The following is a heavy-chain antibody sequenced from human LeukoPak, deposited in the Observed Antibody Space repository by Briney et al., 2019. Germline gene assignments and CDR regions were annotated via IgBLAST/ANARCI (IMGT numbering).Heavy chain of an antibody. CDR2: ISAYNGNT. CDR1: GYTFTSYG. V-gene: IGHV1-18*01. CDR3: ARDVPGECSGGSCTYYYYYYMDV. Sequence: GASVKVSCKASGYTFTSYGISWVRQAPGQGLEWMGWISAYNGNTNYAQKLQGRVTMTTDTSTSTAYMELGSLRSDDTAVYYCARDVPGECSGGSCTYYYYYYMDVWGKGTTVTVSS. J-gene: IGHJ6*03. D-gene: IGHD2-15*01.